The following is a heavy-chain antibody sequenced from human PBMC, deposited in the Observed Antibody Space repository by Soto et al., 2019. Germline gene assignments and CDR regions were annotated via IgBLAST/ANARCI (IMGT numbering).Heavy chain of an antibody. V-gene: IGHV4-34*01. CDR1: GGTFRWYS. D-gene: IGHD2-15*01. Sequence: SETPSLNCAVDGGTFRWYSWCWILHPPSMGLEWLGEINDSGSTNYNPSLKSRITISLDTSKKEISLRLSSVTAADTAVYYCARERGRYCSGESCYPFGPWGQGALVTVS. CDR3: ARERGRYCSGESCYPFGP. J-gene: IGHJ5*02. CDR2: INDSGST.